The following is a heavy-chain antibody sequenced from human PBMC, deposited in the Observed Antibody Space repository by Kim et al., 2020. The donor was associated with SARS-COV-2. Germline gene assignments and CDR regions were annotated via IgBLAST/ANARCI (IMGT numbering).Heavy chain of an antibody. J-gene: IGHJ6*02. V-gene: IGHV3-48*03. Sequence: GGSLRLSCAASGFTFSTYEMNWVRQAPGKGLEWISYISTSGSTIYYADSVKGRFTISGDNAKSSLSLQMNSLRAEDTAVYYCARSLYCSSTSCFYGMDVWGQGTTVTVSS. CDR3: ARSLYCSSTSCFYGMDV. CDR2: ISTSGSTI. D-gene: IGHD2-2*01. CDR1: GFTFSTYE.